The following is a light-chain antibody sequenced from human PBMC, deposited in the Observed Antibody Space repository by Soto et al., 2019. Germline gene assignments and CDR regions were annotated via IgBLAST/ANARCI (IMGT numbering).Light chain of an antibody. J-gene: IGLJ2*01. CDR2: YDS. CDR3: QVRDSSSDHVV. Sequence: SYELTQPPSVSVAPGKTARITCGGNNIGSKSVHWSQQKPGQAPVLVIYYDSDRPSGIPERFSGSNSGNTATLTISRVEAGDEADYYCQVRDSSSDHVVFGGGTKLTVL. CDR1: NIGSKS. V-gene: IGLV3-21*04.